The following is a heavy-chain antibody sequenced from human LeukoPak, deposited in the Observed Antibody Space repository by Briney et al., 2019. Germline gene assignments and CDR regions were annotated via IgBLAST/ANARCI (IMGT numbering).Heavy chain of an antibody. CDR3: ARGASGIQLWFFDP. V-gene: IGHV3-7*01. CDR1: GFTFGSYW. J-gene: IGHJ5*02. Sequence: PGGSLRLSCAASGFTFGSYWMSWVRRAPGKGLEWVANIKQDGSEKYYVDSVKGRFTISRDNAKNSLFLQMNSLRAEDTAVYYCARGASGIQLWFFDPWGQGTLVRVSS. CDR2: IKQDGSEK. D-gene: IGHD5-18*01.